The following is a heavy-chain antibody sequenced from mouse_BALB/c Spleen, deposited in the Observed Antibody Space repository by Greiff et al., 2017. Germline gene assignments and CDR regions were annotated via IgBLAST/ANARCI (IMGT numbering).Heavy chain of an antibody. D-gene: IGHD2-4*01. J-gene: IGHJ2*01. Sequence: VQLQQSGPSLVKPSQTLSLTCSVTGDSITSGYWNWIRKFPGNKLEYMGYISYSGSTYYNPSLKSRISITRDTSKNQYYLQLNSVTTEDTATYYCAREGTMITTGAFDYWGQGTTLTVSS. CDR1: GDSITSGY. V-gene: IGHV3-8*02. CDR3: AREGTMITTGAFDY. CDR2: ISYSGST.